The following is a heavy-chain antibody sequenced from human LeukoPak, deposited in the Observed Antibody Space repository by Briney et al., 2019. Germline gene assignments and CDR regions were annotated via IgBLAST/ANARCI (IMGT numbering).Heavy chain of an antibody. D-gene: IGHD2-15*01. CDR3: ARVGCSGGSCYRLTRFDP. J-gene: IGHJ5*02. Sequence: GGSLRLSCAASGFTFSSYGMHWVRQAPGKGLEWVSYISSSSSTIYYADSVKGRFTISRDNAKNSLYLQMNSLRAEDTAVYYCARVGCSGGSCYRLTRFDPWGQGTLVTVSS. CDR2: ISSSSSTI. CDR1: GFTFSSYG. V-gene: IGHV3-48*04.